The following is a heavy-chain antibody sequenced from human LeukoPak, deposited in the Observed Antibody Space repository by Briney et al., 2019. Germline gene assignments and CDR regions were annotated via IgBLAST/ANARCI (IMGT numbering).Heavy chain of an antibody. CDR2: MYYSGST. CDR1: GGSISSGTYY. J-gene: IGHJ4*02. CDR3: ARGGYHSPSCLDY. V-gene: IGHV4-30-4*08. Sequence: SQTLSLTCTVSGGSISSGTYYWSWIRQHPGKGLEWIGYMYYSGSTYYNPSLKSRLTISVDTSKNQFSLKLSSVTAADTAVYYCARGGYHSPSCLDYWGQGTLVTVSS. D-gene: IGHD3-22*01.